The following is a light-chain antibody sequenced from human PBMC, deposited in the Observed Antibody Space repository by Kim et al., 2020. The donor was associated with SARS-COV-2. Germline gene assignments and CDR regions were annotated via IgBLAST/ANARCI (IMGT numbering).Light chain of an antibody. J-gene: IGLJ3*02. V-gene: IGLV2-14*03. CDR1: PGDVFGSHF. CDR3: SSYSMSSVRL. Sequence: GQSIDTSCAGTPGDVFGSHFVSCFQQHPARAPKLIIYDYTTRPSGVSNRFSGSRSGNTASLTISGLQTEDEADYYCSSYSMSSVRLFGGGTQLTVL. CDR2: DYT.